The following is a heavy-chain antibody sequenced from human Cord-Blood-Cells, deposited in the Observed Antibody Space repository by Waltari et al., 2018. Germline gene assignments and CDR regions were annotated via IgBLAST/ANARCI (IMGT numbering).Heavy chain of an antibody. Sequence: EVQLVVSGGGLVQPGGCLRLSCAAAGFTFSGYWMIWVRQAPGKGLEWVANKKQDGSEKYYVDSVKGRFTISGDNAKNSLYLQMNSLRAEDTAVYYCARDLYSGYDDYWGQGTLVTVSS. D-gene: IGHD5-12*01. CDR1: GFTFSGYW. V-gene: IGHV3-7*01. CDR2: KKQDGSEK. CDR3: ARDLYSGYDDY. J-gene: IGHJ4*02.